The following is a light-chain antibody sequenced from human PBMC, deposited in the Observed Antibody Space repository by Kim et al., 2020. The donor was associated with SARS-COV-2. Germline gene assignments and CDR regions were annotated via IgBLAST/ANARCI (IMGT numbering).Light chain of an antibody. CDR2: AVS. CDR1: QAISSH. Sequence: QLTQSPSFLSASEGDRVTLTCRASQAISSHLAWYQQKPGKAPKLLIYAVSTLQTGVSPRFTGDRSGQDFTLTINSLQPEDSATYCCLQVYSYPYTFGPGTKLEI. V-gene: IGKV1-9*01. CDR3: LQVYSYPYT. J-gene: IGKJ2*01.